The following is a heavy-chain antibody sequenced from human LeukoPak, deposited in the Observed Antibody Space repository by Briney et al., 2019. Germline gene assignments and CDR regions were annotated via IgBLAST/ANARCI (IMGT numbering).Heavy chain of an antibody. CDR3: ARGLSHSWSGRRKLNRFDP. CDR2: INHSGST. D-gene: IGHD3-3*01. CDR1: GGSINSYY. J-gene: IGHJ5*02. V-gene: IGHV4-34*01. Sequence: PSETLSLTCTVSGGSINSYYWSWIRQPPGKGLEWIGEINHSGSTNYNPSLKSRVTISVDTSKNQFSLKLSSVTAADTAVYYCARGLSHSWSGRRKLNRFDPWGQGTLVTVSS.